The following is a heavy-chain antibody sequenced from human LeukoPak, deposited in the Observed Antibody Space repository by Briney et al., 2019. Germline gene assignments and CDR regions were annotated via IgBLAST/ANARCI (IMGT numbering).Heavy chain of an antibody. D-gene: IGHD3-10*01. Sequence: PGGSLRLSCAASGFTFSTYGMHWVRQAPGKGLEWVAVIWYDGSNKYYADSVKGRLTISRDNSKNTLYLQMNSLRAEDTAVYHCARDFYVGSKSYYIGYWGHGTLVTVSS. J-gene: IGHJ4*01. V-gene: IGHV3-33*01. CDR1: GFTFSTYG. CDR3: ARDFYVGSKSYYIGY. CDR2: IWYDGSNK.